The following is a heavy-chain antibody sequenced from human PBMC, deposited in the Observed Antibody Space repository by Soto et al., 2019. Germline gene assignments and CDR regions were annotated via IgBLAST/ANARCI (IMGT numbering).Heavy chain of an antibody. CDR1: GFTFDDYA. D-gene: IGHD6-13*01. CDR2: INWNSGSI. CDR3: VKDESINWYSGHFRH. Sequence: EVQLVESGGGLVQPGRSLRLSCAASGFTFDDYAMHWVRQVPGKGLEWVSGINWNSGSIGYADSVKGRFAISRDNAKNSLRLQMNSPRAEDTAFYYCVKDESINWYSGHFRHWGQGTLVTVSS. J-gene: IGHJ1*01. V-gene: IGHV3-9*01.